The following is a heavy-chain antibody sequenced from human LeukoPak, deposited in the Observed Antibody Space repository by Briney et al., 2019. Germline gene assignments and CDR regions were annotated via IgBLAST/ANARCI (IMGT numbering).Heavy chain of an antibody. V-gene: IGHV3-23*01. D-gene: IGHD3/OR15-3a*01. Sequence: AGGSLRLSCAVSGLPLRNYAMSWVRQAPGKGLEWFAGISDRGVSTKYADSVKGRFTISRDNPKNTLFLQMNSLRADDTAVYFCAKRGVVIRVFLVGFHKEAYYFESWGQGALVTVSS. J-gene: IGHJ4*02. CDR3: AKRGVVIRVFLVGFHKEAYYFES. CDR1: GLPLRNYA. CDR2: ISDRGVST.